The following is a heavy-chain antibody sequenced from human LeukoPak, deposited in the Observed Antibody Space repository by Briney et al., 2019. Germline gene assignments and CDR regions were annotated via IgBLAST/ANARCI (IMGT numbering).Heavy chain of an antibody. J-gene: IGHJ3*02. V-gene: IGHV3-74*01. Sequence: PGGSLRLSCAASKFSFSSYWMHWVRQAPGKGLVWVSRINSDGSSTSYADSVKGRFTISRDNAKNTLYLQMNSLRAEDTAVYYCARENEGSLHDAFDIWGQGTMVTVSS. CDR2: INSDGSST. CDR1: KFSFSSYW. CDR3: ARENEGSLHDAFDI. D-gene: IGHD1-1*01.